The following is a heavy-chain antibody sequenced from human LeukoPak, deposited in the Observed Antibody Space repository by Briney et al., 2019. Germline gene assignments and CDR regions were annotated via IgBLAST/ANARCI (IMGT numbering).Heavy chain of an antibody. V-gene: IGHV3-74*01. J-gene: IGHJ4*02. Sequence: GGSLRLSCAASGFPFVTYWMHWVRQAPGKGLVWVSHLNTDGSSPTYGDSAKGRFTVSRDNAKSTLFLQLNSLRVEDTAVYYCARGTAEPAGIDCWGQGTLVTVSS. CDR1: GFPFVTYW. D-gene: IGHD2-2*01. CDR3: ARGTAEPAGIDC. CDR2: LNTDGSSP.